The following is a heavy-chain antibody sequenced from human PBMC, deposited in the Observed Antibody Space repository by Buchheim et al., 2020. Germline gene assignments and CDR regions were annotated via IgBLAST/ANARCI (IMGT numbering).Heavy chain of an antibody. CDR2: ISGSGGST. J-gene: IGHJ4*02. V-gene: IGHV3-23*04. CDR3: AKVGDSGYCTNGVCPYYFDY. D-gene: IGHD2-8*01. CDR1: GFTFISYA. Sequence: VQLVESGGGLVQPGGSLRLSCAASGFTFISYAMSWVRQAPGKGLEWVSAISGSGGSTYYADSVKGRFTISRDNSTNTLYLQMNSLRAEDTAVYYCAKVGDSGYCTNGVCPYYFDYWGQGTL.